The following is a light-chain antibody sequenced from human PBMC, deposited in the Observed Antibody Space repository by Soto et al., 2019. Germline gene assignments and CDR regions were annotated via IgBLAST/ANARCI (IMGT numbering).Light chain of an antibody. V-gene: IGLV2-14*03. CDR2: EVT. CDR3: GSITRSSTSV. J-gene: IGLJ1*01. CDR1: SSDVGGYNY. Sequence: QSVLTQPASVSGSPGQSITISCTGTSSDVGGYNYVSWYQQHPGKAPKLLIYEVTKRPSGVSNRFSGSKSGNTASLTISGIQAEDEGDYYCGSITRSSTSVFGTGTKLTVL.